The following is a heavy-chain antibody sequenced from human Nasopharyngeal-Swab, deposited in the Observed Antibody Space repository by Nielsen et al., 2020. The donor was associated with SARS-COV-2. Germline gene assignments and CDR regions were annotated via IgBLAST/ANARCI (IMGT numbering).Heavy chain of an antibody. Sequence: GESLKISCAASGFTFSSYGMHWVRQAPGKGLEWVAVISYDGSNKYYADSVKGRFTISRDNSKNTLYLQMNSLRAENTAVYYCAKTRGYDFWSVLTGYWGQGTLVTVSS. CDR2: ISYDGSNK. D-gene: IGHD3-3*01. CDR1: GFTFSSYG. V-gene: IGHV3-30*18. CDR3: AKTRGYDFWSVLTGY. J-gene: IGHJ4*02.